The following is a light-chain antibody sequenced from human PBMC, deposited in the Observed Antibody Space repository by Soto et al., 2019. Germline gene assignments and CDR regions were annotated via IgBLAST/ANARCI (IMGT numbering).Light chain of an antibody. J-gene: IGKJ5*01. V-gene: IGKV2-30*02. CDR2: KVS. Sequence: DVVMTQSPLSLPVTLGQPASLSCRSNQSLVHSDGIAYFSWFQQRPGRSPRRLIYKVSNRDSGVPARFSGSGSGTDFALKISRVEAEDVGVYYCMQGTHSPITFGQGTRLEIK. CDR1: QSLVHSDGIAY. CDR3: MQGTHSPIT.